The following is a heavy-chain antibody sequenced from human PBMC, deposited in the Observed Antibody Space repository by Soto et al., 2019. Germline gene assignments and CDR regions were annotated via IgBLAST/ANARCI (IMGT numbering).Heavy chain of an antibody. CDR2: IIPVLGTP. D-gene: IGHD2-2*01. Sequence: QVLLVQSSAEVKKPGSSVKVSCKASVGTFTSTAFSWVRQAPGQGLEWMGGIIPVLGTPNYAQKFQARLTVTADASTTTVHMELSSLRSDDTAVYYCASSAVLDHLLTYYGLNVWGQGTTVTVSS. CDR3: ASSAVLDHLLTYYGLNV. CDR1: VGTFTSTA. V-gene: IGHV1-69*01. J-gene: IGHJ6*02.